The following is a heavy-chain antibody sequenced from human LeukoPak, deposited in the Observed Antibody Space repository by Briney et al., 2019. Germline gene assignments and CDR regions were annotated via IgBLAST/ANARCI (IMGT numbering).Heavy chain of an antibody. CDR3: ARGSSVGKQLPNDY. J-gene: IGHJ4*02. CDR2: IWYDGSNK. V-gene: IGHV3-33*01. CDR1: GFTFRNYA. D-gene: IGHD6-13*01. Sequence: GGSLRLSCAASGFTFRNYAMHWVRQAPGKGLEWLAVIWYDGSNKYCADSVKGRFTISRDNSKNTLYLQMGSLRAEDMAVYYCARGSSVGKQLPNDYWGQGTLVTVSS.